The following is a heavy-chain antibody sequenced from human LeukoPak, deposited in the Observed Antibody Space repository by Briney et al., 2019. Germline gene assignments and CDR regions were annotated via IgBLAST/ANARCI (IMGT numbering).Heavy chain of an antibody. CDR1: GCSFSRYW. Sequence: PGWSLRLSCAASGCSFSRYWMSWVGQAPGKGLEWVANIKQDGSEKYYVESVKGRFTISRDNAKKTLYLQMNSLSAEDTAVYYCATDAFSFGSSGYGTINYWGQGTLVTVSS. D-gene: IGHD3-22*01. J-gene: IGHJ4*02. CDR3: ATDAFSFGSSGYGTINY. V-gene: IGHV3-7*01. CDR2: IKQDGSEK.